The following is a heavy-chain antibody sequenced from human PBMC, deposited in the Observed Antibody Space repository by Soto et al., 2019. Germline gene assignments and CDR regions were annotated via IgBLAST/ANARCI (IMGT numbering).Heavy chain of an antibody. CDR3: EKDPRRGIVDTYYYYYYGMDV. CDR2: ISYDGSNK. CDR1: GFTFSSYG. V-gene: IGHV3-30*18. J-gene: IGHJ6*02. Sequence: QVQLVESGGGVVQPGRSLRLSCAASGFTFSSYGMHWVRQAPGKGLEWVAVISYDGSNKYYADSVKGRFTISRDNYKNTLYLQMNSLRAEDTAVYYCEKDPRRGIVDTYYYYYYGMDVWGQGTTVTVSS. D-gene: IGHD5-18*01.